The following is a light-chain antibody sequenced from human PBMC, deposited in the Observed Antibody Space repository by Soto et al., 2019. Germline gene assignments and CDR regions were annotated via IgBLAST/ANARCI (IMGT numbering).Light chain of an antibody. Sequence: QSVLTQPASVSGSPGQSITISCTGTSNDIGRYNHVSWYQHHPGKAPKLIISEVSNRPSGVSNRFSGSKSGYTASLTISGLQSEDEADYYCSSYTATSTYIFGTGTKLTVL. CDR1: SNDIGRYNH. CDR2: EVS. J-gene: IGLJ1*01. V-gene: IGLV2-14*01. CDR3: SSYTATSTYI.